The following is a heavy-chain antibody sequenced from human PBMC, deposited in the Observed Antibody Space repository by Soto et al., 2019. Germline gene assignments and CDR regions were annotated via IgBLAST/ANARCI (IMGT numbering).Heavy chain of an antibody. J-gene: IGHJ5*02. D-gene: IGHD4-17*01. Sequence: EVQLVESGGGLVQPGGSLRLSCAASGFTFSSFWMRWVRQAPGKGLEWVSRASPDGTSTSYADSVKGRFTISRDNAKNTLFMQMNSLRAEDTAVYYCTRHGSGDYFLFDPWGQGTLVTVSS. CDR2: ASPDGTST. CDR1: GFTFSSFW. V-gene: IGHV3-74*01. CDR3: TRHGSGDYFLFDP.